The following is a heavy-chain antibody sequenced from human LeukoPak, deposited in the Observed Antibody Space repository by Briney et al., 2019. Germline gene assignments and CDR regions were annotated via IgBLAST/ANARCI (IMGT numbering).Heavy chain of an antibody. J-gene: IGHJ3*02. CDR1: GFTFSSYA. Sequence: PGGSLRLSCAASGFTFSSYAMHWVRQAPGKGLEWVAVISYDGSNKYYADSVKGRFTISRDNSKNTLYLQMNSLRAEDTAVYYCARGGYYDSSGYYSHAFDIWGQGTMVTVSS. V-gene: IGHV3-30-3*01. D-gene: IGHD3-22*01. CDR3: ARGGYYDSSGYYSHAFDI. CDR2: ISYDGSNK.